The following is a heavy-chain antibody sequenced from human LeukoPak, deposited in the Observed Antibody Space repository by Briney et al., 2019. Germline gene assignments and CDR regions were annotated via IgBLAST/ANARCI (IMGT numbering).Heavy chain of an antibody. D-gene: IGHD6-19*01. V-gene: IGHV3-30*02. Sequence: GGSLRLSCAASGFTFSSYGMHWVRQAPGKGLEWVAFIRCDGSNKYYADSVKGRFTISRDNSKNTLYLQMNSLRAEDTAVYYCAKEEAVAGTYFDYWGQGTLVTVSS. CDR1: GFTFSSYG. J-gene: IGHJ4*02. CDR2: IRCDGSNK. CDR3: AKEEAVAGTYFDY.